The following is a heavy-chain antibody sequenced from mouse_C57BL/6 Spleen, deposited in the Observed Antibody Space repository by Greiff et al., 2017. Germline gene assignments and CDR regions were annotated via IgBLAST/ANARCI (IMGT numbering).Heavy chain of an antibody. CDR3: ARRHYYGNHWYFDV. J-gene: IGHJ1*03. V-gene: IGHV1-18*01. CDR2: INPNNGGT. D-gene: IGHD2-1*01. Sequence: EVQLQQSGPELVKPGASVKIPCKASGYTFTDYNMDWVKQSHGKSLEWIGDINPNNGGTIYNQKFKGKATLTVDKSSSTAYMELRSLTSEDTAVYYCARRHYYGNHWYFDVWGTGTTVTVSS. CDR1: GYTFTDYN.